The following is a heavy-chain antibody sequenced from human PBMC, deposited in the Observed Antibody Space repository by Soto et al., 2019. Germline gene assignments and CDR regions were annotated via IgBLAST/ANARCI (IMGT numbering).Heavy chain of an antibody. CDR3: ARSRYYFDY. CDR1: GYTLKNYG. Sequence: QVHLVQSGGEVKKPGASVKVSCKASGYTLKNYGIGWVRQAPGLGPEWVGWIKVDNGDTKYAEKLQGRVPLTTDTSTSTAYMELRNLRSDDTAFYYCARSRYYFDYWGQGTLVTVSS. J-gene: IGHJ4*02. V-gene: IGHV1-18*01. CDR2: IKVDNGDT.